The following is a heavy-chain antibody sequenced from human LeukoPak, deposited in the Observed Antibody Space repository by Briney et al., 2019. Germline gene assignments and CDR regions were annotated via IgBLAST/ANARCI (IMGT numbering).Heavy chain of an antibody. CDR3: AKGKYGYNLTPFDY. J-gene: IGHJ4*02. CDR1: GFTFSSYA. V-gene: IGHV3-23*01. D-gene: IGHD5-24*01. CDR2: ISGSGGST. Sequence: GGSLRLSCAASGFTFSSYAMSWVRQAPGKGLEWVSAISGSGGSTYHADSVKGRFTISRDNSKNTLYLQMNSLRAEDTAVYYCAKGKYGYNLTPFDYWGQGTLVTVSS.